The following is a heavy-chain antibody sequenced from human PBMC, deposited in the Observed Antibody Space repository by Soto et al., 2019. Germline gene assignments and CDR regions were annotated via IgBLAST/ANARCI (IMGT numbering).Heavy chain of an antibody. J-gene: IGHJ6*03. Sequence: GGSLRLSCAASGFTFSSYAMSWVRQAPGKGLEWVSAISGSGGSTYYADSVKGRFTISRDNSKNTLYLQMNSLRAEDTAVYYCAKDPRPMVRGVMPPYYYYYMDVWGKGTTVTVSS. CDR1: GFTFSSYA. D-gene: IGHD3-10*01. CDR3: AKDPRPMVRGVMPPYYYYYMDV. V-gene: IGHV3-23*01. CDR2: ISGSGGST.